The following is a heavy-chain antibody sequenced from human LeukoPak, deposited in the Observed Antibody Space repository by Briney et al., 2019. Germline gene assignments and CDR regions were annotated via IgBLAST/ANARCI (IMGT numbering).Heavy chain of an antibody. CDR3: ARHDTGDAFDF. D-gene: IGHD2-21*01. J-gene: IGHJ4*02. Sequence: GGSLRLSCAASGFNFDHAEMNWVRQAPGKGLQWIAYISNGGSTIHYADSVKGRFTISRDNAKNSLSLRMNSLRAEDTGVYYCARHDTGDAFDFWGQGARVTVSS. CDR2: ISNGGSTI. V-gene: IGHV3-48*03. CDR1: GFNFDHAE.